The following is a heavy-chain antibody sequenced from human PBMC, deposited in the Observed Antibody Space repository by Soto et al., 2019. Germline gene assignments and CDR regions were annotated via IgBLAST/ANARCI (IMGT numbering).Heavy chain of an antibody. Sequence: QVHLVQSGAEVKKPGASLKVSCKASGYTFTSYDITWGRQATGQGLEWMGWMNPNSGNTAYAQKFQGRVTMTRNTSISTAYMELSSLRSEDTAVYYCAREKSNGMDVWGQGTTVTVSS. CDR1: GYTFTSYD. CDR2: MNPNSGNT. V-gene: IGHV1-8*01. J-gene: IGHJ6*02. CDR3: AREKSNGMDV.